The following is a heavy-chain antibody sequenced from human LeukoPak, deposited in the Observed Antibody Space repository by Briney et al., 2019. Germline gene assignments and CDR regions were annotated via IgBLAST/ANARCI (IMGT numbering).Heavy chain of an antibody. Sequence: GESLKISCKCSGYIFTNYWIAWVRQMPGKGLEWMGIIYPDDSDTRYSPSFQGQVTISADKSISTAYLQWSSLKASDTAMYYCARRSYYDSGGYYYDFWGQGTLVTVSS. CDR1: GYIFTNYW. CDR3: ARRSYYDSGGYYYDF. J-gene: IGHJ4*02. D-gene: IGHD3-22*01. V-gene: IGHV5-51*01. CDR2: IYPDDSDT.